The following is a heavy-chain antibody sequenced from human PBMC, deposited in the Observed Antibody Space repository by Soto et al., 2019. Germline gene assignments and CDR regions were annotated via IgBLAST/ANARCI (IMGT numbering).Heavy chain of an antibody. Sequence: PGGSLRLSCAASGFTISSYAMSWVRQAPGKGLEWVSAISGSGGSTYYADSVKGRFIISRDNFKNTLFLQMNSLRAEDTAVYYCAKDVHYDIVTGIEYFHHWAQGTLVTVSS. CDR1: GFTISSYA. J-gene: IGHJ1*01. CDR2: ISGSGGST. D-gene: IGHD3-9*01. V-gene: IGHV3-23*01. CDR3: AKDVHYDIVTGIEYFHH.